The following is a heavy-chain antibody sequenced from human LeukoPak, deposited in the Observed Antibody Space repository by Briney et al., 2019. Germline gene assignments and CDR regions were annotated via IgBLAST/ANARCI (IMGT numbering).Heavy chain of an antibody. Sequence: PGGSLRLSCAASGFTFSSYDMNWVRQAPGKGLEWVSTIRGSDFGTYYADSVKGRFTISRDNSKNTLYIQMNSLRAEDTAVYYCAKRRFDSSGYHFDYWGQGTLVTVSS. CDR2: IRGSDFGT. J-gene: IGHJ4*02. CDR3: AKRRFDSSGYHFDY. CDR1: GFTFSSYD. V-gene: IGHV3-23*01. D-gene: IGHD3-22*01.